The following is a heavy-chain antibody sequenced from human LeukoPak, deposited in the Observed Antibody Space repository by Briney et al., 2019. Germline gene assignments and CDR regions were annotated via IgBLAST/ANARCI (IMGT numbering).Heavy chain of an antibody. CDR1: GGSFSGYY. J-gene: IGHJ4*02. D-gene: IGHD3-10*01. CDR2: INHSGST. Sequence: PSETLSRNCAVYGGSFSGYYWSWIRQPPGKGLEWIGEINHSGSTNYNPSLKSRVTISVDTSKNQFSLKLSSVTAADTAVYYCARVPMVRGADYWGQGTLVTASS. CDR3: ARVPMVRGADY. V-gene: IGHV4-34*01.